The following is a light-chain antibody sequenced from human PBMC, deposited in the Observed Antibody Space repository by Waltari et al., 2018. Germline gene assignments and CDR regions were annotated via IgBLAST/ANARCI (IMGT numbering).Light chain of an antibody. CDR1: QSVSRH. Sequence: EIVLTQSLGTLSFSLEERDTVSCRASQSVSRHLAWYQQKPGQAPRLLIYAASTRATGIPDRFSGSGSGTDFSLTISRLQPDDFAVYYCQHYLRIPVTFGQGTTVEI. CDR2: AAS. CDR3: QHYLRIPVT. J-gene: IGKJ1*01. V-gene: IGKV3-20*01.